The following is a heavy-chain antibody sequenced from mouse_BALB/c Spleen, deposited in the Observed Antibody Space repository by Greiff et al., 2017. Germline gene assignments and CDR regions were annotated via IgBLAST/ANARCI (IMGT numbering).Heavy chain of an antibody. CDR2: ISSGGGST. D-gene: IGHD1-1*01. J-gene: IGHJ3*01. Sequence: EVHLVESGGGLVKPGGSLKLSCAASGFAFSSYDMSWVRQTPEKRLEWVAYISSGGGSTYYPDTVKGRFTISRDNAKNTLYLQMSSLKSEDTAMYYCARQGYYGSSRGWFAYWGQGTLVTVSA. CDR3: ARQGYYGSSRGWFAY. CDR1: GFAFSSYD. V-gene: IGHV5-12-1*01.